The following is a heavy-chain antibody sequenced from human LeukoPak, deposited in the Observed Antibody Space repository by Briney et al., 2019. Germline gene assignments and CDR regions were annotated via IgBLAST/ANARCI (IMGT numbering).Heavy chain of an antibody. CDR2: MSRTADRI. V-gene: IGHV3-48*03. D-gene: IGHD5-24*01. J-gene: IGHJ4*01. CDR3: ATRLPFTCYKN. CDR1: GGTLSTYE. Sequence: GGSLRLSCTIFGGTLSTYEFNWVRQAPGKRPEWISYMSRTADRIDHADSVKGRFTMSRDNAKNSVYLQMNSLRVDDTAIYYCATRLPFTCYKNWGQGTLVTVSS.